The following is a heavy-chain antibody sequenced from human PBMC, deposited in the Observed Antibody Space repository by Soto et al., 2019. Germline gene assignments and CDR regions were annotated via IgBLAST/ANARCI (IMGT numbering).Heavy chain of an antibody. V-gene: IGHV4-31*03. Sequence: QVQLQESGPGLVKPSETLSLTCTVSGASINSGGYYWSWIRQLPGKGLEWIGYIYFSGSTYYNPSLESRVTIALDTSQNQFSLKRSSVTAADTAMYFCASGDAWEALLAHWGQGILVTVSS. CDR1: GASINSGGYY. CDR3: ASGDAWEALLAH. D-gene: IGHD4-17*01. CDR2: IYFSGST. J-gene: IGHJ4*02.